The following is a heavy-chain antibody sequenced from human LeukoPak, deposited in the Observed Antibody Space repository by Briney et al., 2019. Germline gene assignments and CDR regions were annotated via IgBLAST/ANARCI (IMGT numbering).Heavy chain of an antibody. V-gene: IGHV3-9*01. J-gene: IGHJ5*02. CDR3: AKAMTGNSSSSKYNYFAP. Sequence: QSGGSLRLSCTASGFSFADYAMPWVRQAPGKALEWVSGISWNSVTIVYADSLKGRFTTSRDNAKKSLFLQMNSLRPEDTAFYYCAKAMTGNSSSSKYNYFAPWGQGTLVTVSS. CDR1: GFSFADYA. CDR2: ISWNSVTI. D-gene: IGHD6-13*01.